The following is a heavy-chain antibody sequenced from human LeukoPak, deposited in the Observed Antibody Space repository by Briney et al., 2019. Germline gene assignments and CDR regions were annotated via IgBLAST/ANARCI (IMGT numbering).Heavy chain of an antibody. CDR3: AKSPYDSSGYYLYYFDY. J-gene: IGHJ4*02. CDR2: ISSSGTDM. V-gene: IGHV3-21*01. D-gene: IGHD3-22*01. CDR1: GFTFSGHT. Sequence: GGSLRLSCVASGFTFSGHTMNWVRQTPGKGLEWVSSISSSGTDMFYADSVKGRFTISRDNSKNTLYLQMNSLRAEDTAVYYCAKSPYDSSGYYLYYFDYWGQGTLVTVSS.